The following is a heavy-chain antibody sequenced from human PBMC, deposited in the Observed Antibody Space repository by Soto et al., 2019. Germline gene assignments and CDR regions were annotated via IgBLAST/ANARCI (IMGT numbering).Heavy chain of an antibody. CDR2: IGGGGVTK. J-gene: IGHJ6*03. Sequence: EEQLLESGGGLVQPGGSPIVSCAASGFIFRNHAMTWVRQAPGKGLEWVSTIGGGGVTKYYADSVKGRFTISRDNSKSTVFLQMNSLRAEDTALYYCAKDGHIWNFYYHMDVWGKGTAVTVSS. CDR1: GFIFRNHA. D-gene: IGHD3-3*02. V-gene: IGHV3-23*01. CDR3: AKDGHIWNFYYHMDV.